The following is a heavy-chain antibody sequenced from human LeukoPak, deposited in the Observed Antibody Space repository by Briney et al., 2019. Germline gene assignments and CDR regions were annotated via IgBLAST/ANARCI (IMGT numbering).Heavy chain of an antibody. CDR3: ARHHHSSEWYFDY. CDR1: GGSISSGGYY. J-gene: IGHJ4*02. CDR2: IYYGGST. Sequence: SETLSLTCTVSGGSISSGGYYWSWIRQHPGKGLEWIGYIYYGGSTNYNPSLKSRVTISVDTSKNQFSLKLSSVTAADTAVYYCARHHHSSEWYFDYWGQGTLVTVSS. D-gene: IGHD6-19*01. V-gene: IGHV4-61*08.